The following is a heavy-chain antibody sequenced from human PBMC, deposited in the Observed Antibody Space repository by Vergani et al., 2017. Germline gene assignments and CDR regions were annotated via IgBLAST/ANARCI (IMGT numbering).Heavy chain of an antibody. Sequence: EVQLVDSGGGLVKPGGSLRLSCAASGFTFSNYDMAWVRQAPGKGLEWVSSISSSSTEIYYADSVKGRFTISRDIATSSLYIQMNGLRAEDAAVYYCASGAGTMIVVPSIPGGYWGQGTLVTVSS. CDR3: ASGAGTMIVVPSIPGGY. CDR1: GFTFSNYD. CDR2: ISSSSTEI. D-gene: IGHD3-22*01. J-gene: IGHJ4*02. V-gene: IGHV3-21*02.